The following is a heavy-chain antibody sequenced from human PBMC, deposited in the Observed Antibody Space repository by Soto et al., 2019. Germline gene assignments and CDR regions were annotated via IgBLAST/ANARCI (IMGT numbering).Heavy chain of an antibody. CDR3: AKESTPHVGYCFNGVCYNDY. J-gene: IGHJ4*02. V-gene: IGHV3-23*01. CDR2: ISASGDST. D-gene: IGHD2-8*01. Sequence: EVHLLESGGGLVQPGGSLRLSCAASRFTFNSYAMSWVRQAPGKGLEWVSVISASGDSTFYVDSVKGRFTISRDNSKNTLYLQMSSLRVEDTAVYYCAKESTPHVGYCFNGVCYNDYWGQRTLVTVSS. CDR1: RFTFNSYA.